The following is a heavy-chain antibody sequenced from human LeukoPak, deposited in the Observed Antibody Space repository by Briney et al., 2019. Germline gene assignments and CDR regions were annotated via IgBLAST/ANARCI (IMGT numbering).Heavy chain of an antibody. J-gene: IGHJ3*02. D-gene: IGHD6-13*01. V-gene: IGHV4-59*08. CDR1: GGSISSYY. Sequence: PSETLSLTCTVSGGSISSYYWSWIRQPPGKGLEWIGYIYYSGSTNYNPSLKSRVTISVDTSKNQFSLKLSSVIAADTAVYYCARHRPIAAAATRGAFDIWGQGTMVTVSS. CDR3: ARHRPIAAAATRGAFDI. CDR2: IYYSGST.